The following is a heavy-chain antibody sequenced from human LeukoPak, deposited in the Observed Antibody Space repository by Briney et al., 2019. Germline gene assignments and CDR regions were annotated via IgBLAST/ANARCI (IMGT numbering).Heavy chain of an antibody. V-gene: IGHV4-59*08. D-gene: IGHD1-14*01. J-gene: IGHJ3*02. Sequence: PSETLSLTCTVSGGSINNYYWSWIRQPPGKGLEWIGYISYTGGETNYNPSLKSRHTISVDTSKNQFSLMLTSVTAADTAVYYCARQPGGTAAFDIWAQGTMVTVSS. CDR1: GGSINNYY. CDR2: ISYTGGET. CDR3: ARQPGGTAAFDI.